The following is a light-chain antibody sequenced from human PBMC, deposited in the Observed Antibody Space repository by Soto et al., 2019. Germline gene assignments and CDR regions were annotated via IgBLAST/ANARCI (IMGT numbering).Light chain of an antibody. V-gene: IGLV4-60*02. CDR2: LEGSGTY. CDR1: SGDSSYI. J-gene: IGLJ1*01. Sequence: QPVLTQSSSASASLGSSVKLTCTLSSGDSSYIIAWHQQPPGKAPRYLMNLEGSGTYNKGSGVPDRFSGSSSGADRYLIISNLQFEDEADYYCETWDSNTRVFGTGTKVTVL. CDR3: ETWDSNTRV.